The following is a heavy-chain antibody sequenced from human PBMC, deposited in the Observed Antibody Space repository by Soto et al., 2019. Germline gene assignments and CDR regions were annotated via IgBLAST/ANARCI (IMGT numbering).Heavy chain of an antibody. V-gene: IGHV4-34*01. CDR2: INHSGST. Sequence: SETLSLTCAFYVVSFSGYYWSCIRHPPGKWLEWIGEINHSGSTNYNPSLKSRVTISVDTSKNKFSLKLSSVTAADTAVYYCARELRYCSSTSCYRGLNWFEPWRQGTLVIVS. J-gene: IGHJ5*02. CDR1: VVSFSGYY. CDR3: ARELRYCSSTSCYRGLNWFEP. D-gene: IGHD2-2*01.